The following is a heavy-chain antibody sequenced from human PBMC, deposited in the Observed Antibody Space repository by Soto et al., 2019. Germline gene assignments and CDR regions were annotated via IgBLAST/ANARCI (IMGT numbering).Heavy chain of an antibody. CDR2: IIPILGIA. CDR3: ARALAVAGSPYYYYGMDV. J-gene: IGHJ6*02. D-gene: IGHD6-19*01. CDR1: GGTFSSYT. Sequence: QVQLVQSGAEVKKPGSSVKVSCKASGGTFSSYTISWVRQAPGQGLEWMGRIIPILGIANYAQKFQGRVTITADKSTSTAYMELSSLRSEDTDVYYCARALAVAGSPYYYYGMDVWGQGTTVTVSS. V-gene: IGHV1-69*02.